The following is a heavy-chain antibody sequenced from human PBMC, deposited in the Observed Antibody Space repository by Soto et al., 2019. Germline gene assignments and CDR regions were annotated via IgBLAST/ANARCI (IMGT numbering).Heavy chain of an antibody. V-gene: IGHV3-23*01. CDR3: ARDHHSMDV. CDR2: ITGSGAGT. CDR1: GFTLSSYA. Sequence: PGGSLRLSCVASGFTLSSYAMSWVRQDPVKGLEWVSSITGSGAGTYYADSVKGRFTISRDNSKNTLFLQMNSLRAEDTAVYYCARDHHSMDVWGQGTTVTVSS. J-gene: IGHJ6*02.